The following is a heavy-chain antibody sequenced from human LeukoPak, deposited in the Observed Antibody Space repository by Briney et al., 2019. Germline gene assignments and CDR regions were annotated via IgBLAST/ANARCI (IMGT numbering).Heavy chain of an antibody. J-gene: IGHJ4*02. D-gene: IGHD5-12*01. CDR1: GGSFSGYY. CDR2: INHSGST. Sequence: PSETLPLTCAVYGGSFSGYYWSWIRQPPGKGLEWIGEINHSGSTNYNPSLKCRVTISVDTSKNQFSLKLSSVTAADTAVYYCARVRRRYSGYDGFDYWGQGTLVTVSS. V-gene: IGHV4-34*01. CDR3: ARVRRRYSGYDGFDY.